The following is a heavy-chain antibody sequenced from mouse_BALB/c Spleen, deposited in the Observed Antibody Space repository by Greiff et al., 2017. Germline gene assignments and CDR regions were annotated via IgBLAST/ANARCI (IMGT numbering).Heavy chain of an antibody. Sequence: EVQLMESGGGLVQPGESLKLSCAASGFTFSSYGMSWVRQTPDKRLEWVATISSGGSYTYYPDSVKGRFTISRDNAKNTLYLQMSSLKSEDTAMYYCGRHVLDGNPFAYWGQGTLGTVSA. CDR1: GFTFSSYG. V-gene: IGHV5-6*01. J-gene: IGHJ3*01. CDR2: ISSGGSYT. D-gene: IGHD1-1*01. CDR3: GRHVLDGNPFAY.